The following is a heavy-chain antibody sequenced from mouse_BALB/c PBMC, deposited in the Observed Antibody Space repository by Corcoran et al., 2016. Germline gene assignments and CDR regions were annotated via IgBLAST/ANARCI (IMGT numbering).Heavy chain of an antibody. D-gene: IGHD4-1*01. CDR3: ARGPGTSFDY. CDR1: GYTFTNYG. CDR2: INTYTGEP. V-gene: IGHV9-3-1*01. J-gene: IGHJ2*01. Sequence: QIQLVQSGPALKKPGETVKISCKASGYTFTNYGMNWVKQAPGKGLKWMGWINTYTGEPTYADDFKGRFAFSLETSASTAYLQINNLKNEDTATYFCARGPGTSFDYWGQGTTLTVSS.